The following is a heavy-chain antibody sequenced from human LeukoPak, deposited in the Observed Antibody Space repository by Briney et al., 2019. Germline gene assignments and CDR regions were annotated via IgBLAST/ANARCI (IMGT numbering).Heavy chain of an antibody. V-gene: IGHV3-66*04. J-gene: IGHJ4*02. CDR3: ARHSGSH. Sequence: GGSLRLSCAASGFPVSSNYMTWVRQAPGKGLQGVSVLYAGGSTYYTDSVKGRSTISRDDSKNTLYLQMNSLRAEDTAVYYCARHSGSHWGQGTLVTVSS. CDR2: LYAGGST. D-gene: IGHD1-26*01. CDR1: GFPVSSNY.